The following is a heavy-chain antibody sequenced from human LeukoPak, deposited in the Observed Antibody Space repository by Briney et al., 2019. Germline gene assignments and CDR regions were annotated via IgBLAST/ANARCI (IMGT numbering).Heavy chain of an antibody. J-gene: IGHJ4*02. Sequence: GGSLRLSCAASGFTLSTYWVSWLRQAPGKGLEWVANIKQDGSDKYYVSTVKGRFTISRDNAKNTLYLQMNSLRAEDTVVYYCATNRYFDYWGQGTLVTVSS. CDR2: IKQDGSDK. D-gene: IGHD2-8*01. V-gene: IGHV3-7*01. CDR1: GFTLSTYW. CDR3: ATNRYFDY.